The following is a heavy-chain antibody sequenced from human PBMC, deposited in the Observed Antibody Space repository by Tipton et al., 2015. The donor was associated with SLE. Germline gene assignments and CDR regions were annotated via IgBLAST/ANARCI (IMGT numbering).Heavy chain of an antibody. CDR1: GFTFSSYS. V-gene: IGHV3-21*04. CDR3: AKDSRAPATLYYFDY. D-gene: IGHD6-13*01. J-gene: IGHJ4*02. Sequence: SLRLSCAASGFTFSSYSMNWVRQAPGKGLEWVSSISSSSSYIHYADSVKGRFTISRDNAKNTLYLQMNSLRAEDTAVYYCAKDSRAPATLYYFDYWGQGTLVTVSS. CDR2: ISSSSSYI.